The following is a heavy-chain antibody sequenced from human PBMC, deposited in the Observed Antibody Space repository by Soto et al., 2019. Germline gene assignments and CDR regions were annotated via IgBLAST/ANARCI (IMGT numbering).Heavy chain of an antibody. CDR2: IQSDGSSP. D-gene: IGHD2-21*02. V-gene: IGHV3-74*01. CDR1: GFTFNYYW. J-gene: IGHJ4*02. Sequence: EVQLVESGGGLVQPGGSLRLSCVASGFTFNYYWMHWVRQAPGKGLVWGSRIQSDGSSPDYVDSVKGRFTISRDNAKNTLYLQMNTLRAEDTAVYYCARGGDPDYWGKGTLVTVSS. CDR3: ARGGDPDY.